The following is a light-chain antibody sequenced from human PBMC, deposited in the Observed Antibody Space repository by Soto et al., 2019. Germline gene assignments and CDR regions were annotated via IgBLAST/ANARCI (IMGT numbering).Light chain of an antibody. Sequence: EIVLTQSPGTLSLSPGERATLSCRASQSLSSTYLAWYQQKVGQSPRLLIYGASSRATGIPDGFSGSGSGTDFTLTISRLEPEDFAVYYCQQSGTSPPYTFGPGTKVDIK. CDR3: QQSGTSPPYT. J-gene: IGKJ2*01. CDR1: QSLSSTY. V-gene: IGKV3-20*01. CDR2: GAS.